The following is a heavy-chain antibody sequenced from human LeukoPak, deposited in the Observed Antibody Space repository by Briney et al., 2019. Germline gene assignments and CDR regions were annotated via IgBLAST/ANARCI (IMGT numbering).Heavy chain of an antibody. V-gene: IGHV3-11*03. D-gene: IGHD2-8*02. J-gene: IGHJ4*02. CDR1: GFTFSDYY. CDR2: ISSSSSYT. Sequence: GGSLRLSCAASGFTFSDYYMSWIRQAPGKGLEWVSYISSSSSYTNYADSVKGRFTISRDNAKNSLYLQMNSLRAEDTAVYYCAKRLWGMDYWGQGTLVTVSS. CDR3: AKRLWGMDY.